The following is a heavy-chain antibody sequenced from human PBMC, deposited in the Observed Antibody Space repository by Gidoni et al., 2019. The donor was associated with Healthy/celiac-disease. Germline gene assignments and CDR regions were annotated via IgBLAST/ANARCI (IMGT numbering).Heavy chain of an antibody. D-gene: IGHD3-22*01. CDR2: ISSSSSYI. CDR3: ARDPTYYYDSSDAFDI. Sequence: EVQLVESGGGLVKPGGSLRLSCAASGFTFSSYSMNWVRQAPGKGLEWVSSISSSSSYIYYADSVKGRFTISRDNAKNSLYLQMNSLRAEDTAVYYCARDPTYYYDSSDAFDIWGQGTMVTVSS. J-gene: IGHJ3*02. V-gene: IGHV3-21*01. CDR1: GFTFSSYS.